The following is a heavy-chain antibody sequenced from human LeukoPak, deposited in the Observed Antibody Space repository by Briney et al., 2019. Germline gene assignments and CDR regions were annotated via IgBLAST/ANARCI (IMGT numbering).Heavy chain of an antibody. CDR1: GFTFDNYA. CDR2: ISGSGGNI. D-gene: IGHD2-15*01. Sequence: QAGGSLRLSCAASGFTFDNYAMSWVRQAPGKGLEWVSGISGSGGNINYADSVKGRFTISRDNAKNSLYLQMNSLRAEDTAVYYCARDGSCSGNSCYGMDVWGQGTTVTVSS. V-gene: IGHV3-23*01. J-gene: IGHJ6*02. CDR3: ARDGSCSGNSCYGMDV.